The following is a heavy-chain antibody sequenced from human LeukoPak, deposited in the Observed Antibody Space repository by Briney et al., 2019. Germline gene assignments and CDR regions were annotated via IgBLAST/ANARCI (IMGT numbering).Heavy chain of an antibody. J-gene: IGHJ5*02. V-gene: IGHV1-18*01. D-gene: IGHD4-17*01. CDR2: ISAHNGNT. CDR1: GYTFTSYG. CDR3: ARDPMTTVTNSFDNWFDP. Sequence: GASVKVSCKASGYTFTSYGISWVRQAPGQGLEWMGWISAHNGNTNYAQKLQGRVTMTTDTSTSTAYMELRSLRSDDTAVYYCARDPMTTVTNSFDNWFDPWGQGTLVIVSS.